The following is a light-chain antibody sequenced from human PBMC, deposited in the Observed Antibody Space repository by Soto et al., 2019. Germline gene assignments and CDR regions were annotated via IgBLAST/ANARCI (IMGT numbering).Light chain of an antibody. Sequence: QSVLTQPPSVSGAPGQRVTISCTGSSSNIGAGYDVHWYQQLPGTAPKLLIYGNNKRPSGVPDRFSGSKSVTSASLAITGLQAEDEADYYCQSYDRSLSGSVFGGGTKLTVL. J-gene: IGLJ3*02. CDR2: GNN. CDR1: SSNIGAGYD. V-gene: IGLV1-40*01. CDR3: QSYDRSLSGSV.